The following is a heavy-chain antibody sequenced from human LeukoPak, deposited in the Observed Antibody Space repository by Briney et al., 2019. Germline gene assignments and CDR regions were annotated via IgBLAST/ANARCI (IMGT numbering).Heavy chain of an antibody. Sequence: GGSLRLSCAASGFTVSSNYMSWVRQAPGKGLEWVSVIYSGGSTYYADSVKGRFTISRDNSKNTLYLQMNSLRAEDTAVYYCAREWPNRGYFQHWGQGTLVTVSS. J-gene: IGHJ1*01. D-gene: IGHD3-10*01. CDR2: IYSGGST. CDR3: AREWPNRGYFQH. V-gene: IGHV3-66*01. CDR1: GFTVSSNY.